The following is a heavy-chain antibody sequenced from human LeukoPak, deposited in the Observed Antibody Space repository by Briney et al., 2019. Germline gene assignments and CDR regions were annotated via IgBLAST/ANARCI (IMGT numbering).Heavy chain of an antibody. CDR3: AAAAGTRYFDY. V-gene: IGHV4-34*01. CDR1: GGSFSGYY. Sequence: SETLSLTCAVYGGSFSGYYWSWIRQPPGKGLERIGEINHSGSTNYNPSLKSRVTISVDTSKNQFSLKLSSVTAADTAVYYCAAAAGTRYFDYWGQGTLVTVSS. D-gene: IGHD6-13*01. CDR2: INHSGST. J-gene: IGHJ4*02.